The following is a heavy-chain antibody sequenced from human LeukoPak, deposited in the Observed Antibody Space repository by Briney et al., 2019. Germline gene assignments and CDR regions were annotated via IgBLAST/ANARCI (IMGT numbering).Heavy chain of an antibody. Sequence: GGSLRLSCAASGFSFSSYDMHWVRQAVGKGLEWVSTIVTAGDTDYAGSVKGRFTISRENARNSLYLQMNSLRAGDTAVYYCARGYMPEFDPWGQGTLVTVSS. CDR2: IVTAGDT. V-gene: IGHV3-13*01. CDR1: GFSFSSYD. J-gene: IGHJ5*02. D-gene: IGHD2-2*01. CDR3: ARGYMPEFDP.